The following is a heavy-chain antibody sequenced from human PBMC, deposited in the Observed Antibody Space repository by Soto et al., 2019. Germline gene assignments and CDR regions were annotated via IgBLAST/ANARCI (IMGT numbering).Heavy chain of an antibody. Sequence: VQLVESGGGLVKPGGSLRLSCAASGFTFSSYAMHWVRQAPGKGLEWVAVISYDGSNKYYADSVKGRFTISRDNSKNTLYLQMNSLRAEDTAVYYCARDRADIVVVLDYWGQGTLVTVSS. V-gene: IGHV3-30-3*01. D-gene: IGHD2-15*01. J-gene: IGHJ4*02. CDR2: ISYDGSNK. CDR3: ARDRADIVVVLDY. CDR1: GFTFSSYA.